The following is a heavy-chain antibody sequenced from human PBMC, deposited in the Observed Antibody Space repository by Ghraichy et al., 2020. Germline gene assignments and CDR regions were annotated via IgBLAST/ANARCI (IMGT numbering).Heavy chain of an antibody. CDR3: ARDRVITSGANDY. V-gene: IGHV3-74*01. Sequence: GGSLRLSCAASGFSFSSYWMNWVRQAPGKGLVWVSSINDDGSSADYADSVKGRFTISRDNAKNTLYLQMNSLRAEDTAVYYCARDRVITSGANDYWGQGTLVTVSS. D-gene: IGHD1-26*01. CDR2: INDDGSSA. CDR1: GFSFSSYW. J-gene: IGHJ4*02.